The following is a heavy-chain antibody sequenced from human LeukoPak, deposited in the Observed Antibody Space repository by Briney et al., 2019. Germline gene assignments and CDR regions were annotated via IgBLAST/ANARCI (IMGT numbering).Heavy chain of an antibody. CDR2: ISGTGGST. CDR1: GFTFNHYG. J-gene: IGHJ4*02. V-gene: IGHV3-23*01. CDR3: AKVLVGVTCFEY. D-gene: IGHD1-26*01. Sequence: GGSLRLSCAASGFTFNHYGLSWVRQAPGKGLEWVSSISGTGGSTYYAESVKGRFTISRDNSKNTLFLQMNSLRAEDTAVYYCAKVLVGVTCFEYWGQGTLVTVSS.